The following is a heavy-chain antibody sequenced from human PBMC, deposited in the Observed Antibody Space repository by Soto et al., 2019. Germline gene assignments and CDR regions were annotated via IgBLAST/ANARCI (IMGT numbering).Heavy chain of an antibody. D-gene: IGHD5-12*01. J-gene: IGHJ4*02. CDR1: GYTFTSYY. CDR2: INPSGGST. V-gene: IGHV1-46*01. CDR3: ARPSGYSGYDSDFDY. Sequence: ASVKVSCKASGYTFTSYYVHWVRQAPGQGLEWMGIINPSGGSTSYAQKFQGRVTMTRDTSTSTVYMELSSLRSEDTAVYYCARPSGYSGYDSDFDYWGQGTLVTVSS.